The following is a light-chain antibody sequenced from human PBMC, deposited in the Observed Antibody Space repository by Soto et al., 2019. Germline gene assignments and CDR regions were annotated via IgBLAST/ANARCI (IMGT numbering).Light chain of an antibody. CDR3: QHYNSYSEA. J-gene: IGKJ1*01. Sequence: DIQITQSPSSLSASVEDRVIMSCRASQSISNHLNWYQQKPGKPPKLLIYKASTLKSGVPSRFSGSGSGTEFTLTISSLQPDDFATYYCQHYNSYSEAFGQGTKVDI. V-gene: IGKV1-5*03. CDR2: KAS. CDR1: QSISNH.